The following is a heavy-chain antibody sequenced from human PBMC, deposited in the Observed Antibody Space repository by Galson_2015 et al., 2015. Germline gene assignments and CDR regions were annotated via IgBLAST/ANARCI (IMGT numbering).Heavy chain of an antibody. Sequence: SLRLSCAASGFPVGSSDLSWVRQAPGRGLEGVSVIGANGITYYADSVKGQFTISRDSSKNTVYLQMNSLTAEDTAIYYCAGFDSSGYNLRGTLMDYWGQGTLVTVSS. V-gene: IGHV3-53*01. CDR3: AGFDSSGYNLRGTLMDY. D-gene: IGHD3-22*01. CDR1: GFPVGSSD. CDR2: IGANGIT. J-gene: IGHJ4*02.